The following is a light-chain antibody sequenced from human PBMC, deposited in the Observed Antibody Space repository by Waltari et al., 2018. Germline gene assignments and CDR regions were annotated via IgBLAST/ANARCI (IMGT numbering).Light chain of an antibody. Sequence: EIVLTQSPSTLSLSPAQRSTLSCRARQNVRTYLAWFQHRPGQAPRLLIYDASTRATDVPARFTGSGSGTNFTLTISSLQPEDFALYSCQEHSNWPGGAFGGGTKVEIK. J-gene: IGKJ4*01. CDR2: DAS. V-gene: IGKV3-11*01. CDR1: QNVRTY. CDR3: QEHSNWPGGA.